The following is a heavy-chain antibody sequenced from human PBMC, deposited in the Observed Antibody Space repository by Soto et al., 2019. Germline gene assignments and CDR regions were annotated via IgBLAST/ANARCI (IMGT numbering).Heavy chain of an antibody. V-gene: IGHV3-15*07. CDR3: TTGPFPITLQPSSSWSEVNPNFDY. Sequence: KPGGSLRLSCAASGFTFSNAWMNWVRQAPGKGLEWVGRIKSKTDGGTTDYAAPVKGRFTISRDDSKNTLYLQMNSLKTEDTAVYYCTTGPFPITLQPSSSWSEVNPNFDYWGQGTLVTVSS. J-gene: IGHJ4*02. CDR2: IKSKTDGGTT. D-gene: IGHD6-13*01. CDR1: GFTFSNAW.